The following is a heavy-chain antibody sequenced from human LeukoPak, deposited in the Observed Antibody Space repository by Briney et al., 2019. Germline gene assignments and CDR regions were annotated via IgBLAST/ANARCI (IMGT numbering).Heavy chain of an antibody. Sequence: ASVKVSCKASGYTFTSYGISWVRQAPGQGLEWMGWISAYNGNTNYAQKLQGRVTMTTDTPTSTAYMELRSLRSDDTAVYYCAREVVGATTHYYYGMDVWGQGTTVTVSS. D-gene: IGHD1-26*01. CDR1: GYTFTSYG. V-gene: IGHV1-18*01. J-gene: IGHJ6*02. CDR3: AREVVGATTHYYYGMDV. CDR2: ISAYNGNT.